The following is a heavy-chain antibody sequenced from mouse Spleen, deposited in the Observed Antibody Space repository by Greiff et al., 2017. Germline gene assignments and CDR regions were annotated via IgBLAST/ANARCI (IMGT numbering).Heavy chain of an antibody. J-gene: IGHJ3*01. CDR1: GYSITSGYY. D-gene: IGHD3-2*01. CDR3: ARTARATSWFAY. V-gene: IGHV3-6*01. Sequence: EVKLVESGPGLVKPSQSLSLTCSVTGYSITSGYYWNWIRQFPGNKLEWMGYISYDGSNNYNPSLKNRISITRDTSKNQFFLKLNSVTTEDTATYYCARTARATSWFAYWGQGTLVTVSA. CDR2: ISYDGSN.